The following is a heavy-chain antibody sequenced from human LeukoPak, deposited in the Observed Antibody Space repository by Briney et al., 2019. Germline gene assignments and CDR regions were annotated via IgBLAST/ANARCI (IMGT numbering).Heavy chain of an antibody. CDR2: INSNSGGT. J-gene: IGHJ4*02. V-gene: IGHV1-2*02. Sequence: ASVKVSCKASGGTFTGYGVSWVRQAPGQGLEWMGWINSNSGGTNYAQKFQGRVTMTRDTSISTAYMELSRLRSDDTAVYYCARAPTYDSSGYYYDYWGQGTLVTVSS. CDR3: ARAPTYDSSGYYYDY. D-gene: IGHD3-22*01. CDR1: GGTFTGYG.